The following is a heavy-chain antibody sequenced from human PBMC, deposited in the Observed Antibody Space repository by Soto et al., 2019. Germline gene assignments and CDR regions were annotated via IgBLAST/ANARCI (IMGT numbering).Heavy chain of an antibody. V-gene: IGHV1-46*03. D-gene: IGHD5-12*01. Sequence: QVQLVQSGAEVKKPGASVKVSCKASGYTFTSYYMHWVRQAPGQGLEWMGIINPSGGSTSYAQKFQGRVTMTRDTSTSTVYMELSSLRSEDTAVYYCAREIIVATIFDWFDPWGQGTLVTVSS. CDR2: INPSGGST. CDR3: AREIIVATIFDWFDP. J-gene: IGHJ5*02. CDR1: GYTFTSYY.